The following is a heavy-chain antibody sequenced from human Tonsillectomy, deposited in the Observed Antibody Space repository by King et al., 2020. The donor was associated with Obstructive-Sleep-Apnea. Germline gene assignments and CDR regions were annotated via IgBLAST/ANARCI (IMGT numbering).Heavy chain of an antibody. CDR2: IYTSGST. Sequence: QVQLQESGPGLVKPSETLSLTCTVSGGSISSYYWSWIRQPAGKGLEWIGRIYTSGSTNYNPSLKSRVTMSVDTSKNQFSLKLSSVTAADTAVYYCAGPYYDILTGPSRGAFDIWGQGTMVTVSS. D-gene: IGHD3-9*01. CDR1: GGSISSYY. V-gene: IGHV4-4*07. CDR3: AGPYYDILTGPSRGAFDI. J-gene: IGHJ3*02.